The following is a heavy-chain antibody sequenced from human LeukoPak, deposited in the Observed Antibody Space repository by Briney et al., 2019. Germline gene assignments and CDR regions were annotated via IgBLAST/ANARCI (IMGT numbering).Heavy chain of an antibody. CDR3: ARSSRPDYDILTGTFDY. CDR1: GGSISSYY. Sequence: SETLSLTCTVSGGSISSYYWSWVRQHPGKGLEWIGYIYYSGSTYYNPSLKSRVTISVDTSKNQFSLKLSSMTAADTAVYYCARSSRPDYDILTGTFDYWGQGTLVTVSS. V-gene: IGHV4-59*06. J-gene: IGHJ4*02. CDR2: IYYSGST. D-gene: IGHD3-9*01.